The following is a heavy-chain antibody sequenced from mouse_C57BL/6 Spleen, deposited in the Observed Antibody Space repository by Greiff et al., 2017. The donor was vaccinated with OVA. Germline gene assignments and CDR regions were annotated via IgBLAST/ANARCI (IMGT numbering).Heavy chain of an antibody. CDR2: IYPGDGDT. CDR3: ARGYYGSSQYYFDY. D-gene: IGHD1-1*01. CDR1: GYAFSSYW. J-gene: IGHJ2*01. V-gene: IGHV1-80*01. Sequence: VKVVESGAELVKPGASVKISCKASGYAFSSYWMNWVKQRPGKGLEWIGQIYPGDGDTNYNGKFKGKATLTADKSSSTAYMQLSSLTSEDSAVYFCARGYYGSSQYYFDYWGQGTTLTVSS.